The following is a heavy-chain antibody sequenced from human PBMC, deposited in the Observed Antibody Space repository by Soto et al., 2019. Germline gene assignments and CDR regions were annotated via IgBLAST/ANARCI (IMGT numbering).Heavy chain of an antibody. J-gene: IGHJ6*02. V-gene: IGHV1-3*01. CDR1: GYTFTSYA. CDR2: INAGNGNT. CDR3: ASERIAAAGTYYYYYHGMDV. D-gene: IGHD6-13*01. Sequence: ASVKVSCKASGYTFTSYAMHWVRQAPGQRLEWMGWINAGNGNTKYSQKFQGRVTITRDTSASTAYMELSSLRSEDTAVYYCASERIAAAGTYYYYYHGMDVWGQGTTVTVSS.